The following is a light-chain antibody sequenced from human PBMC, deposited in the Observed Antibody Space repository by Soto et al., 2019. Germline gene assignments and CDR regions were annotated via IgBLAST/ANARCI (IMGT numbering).Light chain of an antibody. V-gene: IGKV3-20*01. Sequence: EVVLTQSPGTLSLSPGESATLSCRASQSVYINSLAWYQHKRGRAPSLLIYGASTRATAVPDRFTGSGSGTDFALTISSLEPEDAAVYYCQQYGESPVTFGPGTKLDIK. CDR2: GAS. J-gene: IGKJ3*01. CDR3: QQYGESPVT. CDR1: QSVYINS.